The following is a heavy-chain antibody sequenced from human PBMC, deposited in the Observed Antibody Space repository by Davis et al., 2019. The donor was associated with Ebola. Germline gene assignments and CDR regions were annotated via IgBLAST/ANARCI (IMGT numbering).Heavy chain of an antibody. Sequence: SETLSLTCTVSGGSISSSSYYWGWIRQPPGKGLEWIGSIYYSGSTYYNPSLKSRVTISVDTSKNQFSLKLSSVTAADTAVYYCARGYRGYDFSDYWGQGTLVTVSS. J-gene: IGHJ4*02. V-gene: IGHV4-39*01. CDR1: GGSISSSSYY. CDR2: IYYSGST. D-gene: IGHD5-12*01. CDR3: ARGYRGYDFSDY.